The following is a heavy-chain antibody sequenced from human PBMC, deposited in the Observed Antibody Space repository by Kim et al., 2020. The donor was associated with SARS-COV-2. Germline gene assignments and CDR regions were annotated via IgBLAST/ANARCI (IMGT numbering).Heavy chain of an antibody. V-gene: IGHV1-69*13. J-gene: IGHJ4*02. CDR2: IIPIFGTA. CDR3: ATESDRYMVRGVMGGY. CDR1: GGTFSSYA. Sequence: SVKVSCKASGGTFSSYAISWVRQAPGQGLEWMGGIIPIFGTANYAQKFQGRVTITADESTSTAYMELSSLRSEDTAVYYCATESDRYMVRGVMGGYWGQGTLVTVSS. D-gene: IGHD3-10*01.